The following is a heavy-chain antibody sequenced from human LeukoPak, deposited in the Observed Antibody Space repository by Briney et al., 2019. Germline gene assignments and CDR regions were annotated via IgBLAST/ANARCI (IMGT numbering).Heavy chain of an antibody. CDR3: AKGVRFLDWWILDY. CDR2: ISGSDST. D-gene: IGHD3-9*01. V-gene: IGHV3-23*01. CDR1: GFTFSSYA. J-gene: IGHJ4*02. Sequence: PGGSLRLSCAASGFTFSSYAMSWVRQAPGKGLKWVSAISGSDSTYYADSVKGRFTISRDNSKNTLYLQMNSLRAEDTAIYYCAKGVRFLDWWILDYWGQGSLVTVSS.